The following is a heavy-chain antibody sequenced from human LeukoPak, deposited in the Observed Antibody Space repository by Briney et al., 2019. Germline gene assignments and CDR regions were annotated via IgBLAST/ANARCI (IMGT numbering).Heavy chain of an antibody. CDR2: LNPDTGST. V-gene: IGHV1-2*02. Sequence: ASVQVSCKASGYTFTGYYIHWVRQAPGQGLEWMGGLNPDTGSTNYAQKFQARVIMTRDTSINTAYMELRRLRYDDTAMYFCARESFSGSGGLNWFAPWGQGTLVTVSS. CDR1: GYTFTGYY. CDR3: ARESFSGSGGLNWFAP. J-gene: IGHJ5*02. D-gene: IGHD3-10*01.